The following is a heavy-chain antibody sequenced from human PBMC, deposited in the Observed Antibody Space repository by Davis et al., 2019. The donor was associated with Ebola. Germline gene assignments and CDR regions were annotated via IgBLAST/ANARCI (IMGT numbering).Heavy chain of an antibody. D-gene: IGHD2-15*01. J-gene: IGHJ4*02. CDR2: ISSSGSTI. Sequence: GGSLRLSCAASGFTFSDYYMSWIRQAPGKGLEWVSYISSSGSTIYYADSVKGRFTISRDNAKKSLYLQMNSLRAEDTAVYYSARVLGYCSCGSCYPPDYWGQGTLVTVSS. CDR1: GFTFSDYY. V-gene: IGHV3-11*04. CDR3: ARVLGYCSCGSCYPPDY.